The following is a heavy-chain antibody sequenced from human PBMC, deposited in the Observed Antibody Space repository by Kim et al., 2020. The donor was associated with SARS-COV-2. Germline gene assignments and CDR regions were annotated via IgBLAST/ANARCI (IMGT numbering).Heavy chain of an antibody. CDR2: ITNNNGKT. Sequence: GGSLRLSCAASGFTVSRYAMSWVRQAPGKGLEWVSAITNNNGKTYYADSVKGRFTISRDESENTVYLQMNSLIVEDTALYYCAKDHPSFGWSTFESWSQGTLVTVSS. CDR3: AKDHPSFGWSTFES. D-gene: IGHD3-3*01. V-gene: IGHV3-23*01. J-gene: IGHJ4*02. CDR1: GFTVSRYA.